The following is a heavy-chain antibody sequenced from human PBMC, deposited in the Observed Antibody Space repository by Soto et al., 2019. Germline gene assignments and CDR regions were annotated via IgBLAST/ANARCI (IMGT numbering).Heavy chain of an antibody. CDR3: AKDRGGYSYGEPFDC. D-gene: IGHD5-18*01. CDR2: ISWNRGKT. Sequence: GGSLRLSCAASGFPFDDYAMHLVRQVPGKGLEWVSGISWNRGKTVYADSVKGRFTISRDNAKNSLYLEMNSLRPEDTALYYCAKDRGGYSYGEPFDCWGQGT. CDR1: GFPFDDYA. V-gene: IGHV3-9*01. J-gene: IGHJ4*02.